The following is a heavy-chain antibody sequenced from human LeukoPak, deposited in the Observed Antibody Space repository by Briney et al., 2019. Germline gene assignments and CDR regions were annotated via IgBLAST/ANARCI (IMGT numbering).Heavy chain of an antibody. Sequence: SVKVSCKASGGTFSSYAISWVRQAPGQGLEWMGGIIPIFGTANYAQKFQGRVTITADEPTSTAYMELSSLRSEDTAVYYCARRGIDGFYYFDYWGQGTLVTVSS. CDR2: IIPIFGTA. J-gene: IGHJ4*02. D-gene: IGHD2-15*01. CDR1: GGTFSSYA. V-gene: IGHV1-69*13. CDR3: ARRGIDGFYYFDY.